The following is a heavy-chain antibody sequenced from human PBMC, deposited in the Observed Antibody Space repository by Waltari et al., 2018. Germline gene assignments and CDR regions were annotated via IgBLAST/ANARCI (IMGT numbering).Heavy chain of an antibody. Sequence: EVQLVESGGGLVQPGRSLRLSCAASGFTFDDYAMHWVRQAPGKGLEWVSGISWNSGSIGYADSVKGRFTISRDNAKNSLYLQMNSLRAEDTAVYYCAREISSSWYRRFDYWGQGTLVTVSS. CDR3: AREISSSWYRRFDY. CDR1: GFTFDDYA. CDR2: ISWNSGSI. V-gene: IGHV3-9*01. D-gene: IGHD6-13*01. J-gene: IGHJ4*02.